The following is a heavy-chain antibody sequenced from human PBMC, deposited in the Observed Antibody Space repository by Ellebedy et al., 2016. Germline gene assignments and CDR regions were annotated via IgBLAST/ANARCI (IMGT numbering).Heavy chain of an antibody. CDR2: IYYSGST. V-gene: IGHV4-59*01. Sequence: GSLRLSCTVSGGSISSYYWSWIRQPPGKGLEWIGYIYYSGSTNYNPSLKSRVTISVDTSKNQFSLKLSSVTAADTAVYYCARGGGVLWFGELFLNWFDPWGQGTLVTVSS. J-gene: IGHJ5*02. D-gene: IGHD3-10*01. CDR1: GGSISSYY. CDR3: ARGGGVLWFGELFLNWFDP.